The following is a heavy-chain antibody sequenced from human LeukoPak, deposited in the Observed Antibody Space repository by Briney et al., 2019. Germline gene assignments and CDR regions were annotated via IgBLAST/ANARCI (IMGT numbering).Heavy chain of an antibody. V-gene: IGHV5-51*01. D-gene: IGHD5-18*01. CDR3: ARRGYGYSQPDC. CDR2: IYAGDSDT. CDR1: GYSFTRYW. J-gene: IGHJ4*02. Sequence: GESLKISCKGSGYSFTRYWIAWVRQMPGKGLEWMGMIYAGDSDTRYSPSFKGQVTISADKSISTAYLQWSSLKASDTAMYYCARRGYGYSQPDCWGQGTLVTVSS.